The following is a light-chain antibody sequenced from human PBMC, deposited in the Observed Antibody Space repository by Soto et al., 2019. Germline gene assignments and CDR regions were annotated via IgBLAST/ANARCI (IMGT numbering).Light chain of an antibody. CDR1: QSVSSSY. CDR3: QQYGSSPPLT. J-gene: IGKJ4*01. CDR2: GAS. V-gene: IGKV3-20*01. Sequence: EIVLTQSPGTLSLSPGERATLSCRGSQSVSSSYLAWYQQKPGQAPRLLIYGASNRATGIPDRFSGSGSGADFTLTISRLEPEDFAVYYCQQYGSSPPLTFGGGTKVDI.